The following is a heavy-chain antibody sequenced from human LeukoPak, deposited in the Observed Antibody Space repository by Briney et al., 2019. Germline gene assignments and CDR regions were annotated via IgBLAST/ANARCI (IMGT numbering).Heavy chain of an antibody. CDR2: ISYDGSNK. J-gene: IGHJ4*02. CDR3: AKGRHVYYGDYVPYFDY. V-gene: IGHV3-30*18. CDR1: GFTFSSYG. D-gene: IGHD4-17*01. Sequence: PGGSLRLSCAASGFTFSSYGMHWVRQAPGKGLEWVAVISYDGSNKYYADSVKGRFTISRDNSKNTLYLQMNSLRAEDTAVYYCAKGRHVYYGDYVPYFDYWGQGTPVTVSS.